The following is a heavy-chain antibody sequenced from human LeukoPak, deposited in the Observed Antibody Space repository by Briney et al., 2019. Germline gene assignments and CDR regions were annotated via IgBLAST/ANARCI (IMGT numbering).Heavy chain of an antibody. J-gene: IGHJ4*02. V-gene: IGHV3-23*01. Sequence: GGSLRLSCAASGFTFSSYWMSWVRQAPGKGLEWVSAISGSGGSTYYADSVKGRFTISRDNSKNTLYLQMNSLRAEDTAVYYCAKDSGSSWSNPFDYWGQGTLVTVSS. D-gene: IGHD6-13*01. CDR3: AKDSGSSWSNPFDY. CDR1: GFTFSSYW. CDR2: ISGSGGST.